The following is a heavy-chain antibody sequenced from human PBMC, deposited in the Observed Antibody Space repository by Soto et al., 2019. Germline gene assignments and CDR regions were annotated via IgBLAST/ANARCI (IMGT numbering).Heavy chain of an antibody. CDR2: TSYDESNK. D-gene: IGHD2-21*01. CDR1: GFTFSNYG. V-gene: IGHV3-30*03. CDR3: TTASCYSYAGGCCFDDFDT. J-gene: IGHJ3*02. Sequence: QVQLLESGGGVVQPGRSLRLSCAASGFTFSNYGMHWVRQTPGKGLEWVAVTSYDESNKYYADSVKGRFTIYRDNSKNTLYLQMNSHLPENTVLSYCTTASCYSYAGGCCFDDFDTWGQGTLVSVSS.